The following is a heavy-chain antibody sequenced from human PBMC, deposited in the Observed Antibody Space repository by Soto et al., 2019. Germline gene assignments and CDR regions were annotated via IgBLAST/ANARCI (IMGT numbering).Heavy chain of an antibody. J-gene: IGHJ4*02. CDR3: ACSPGYSSSWYNY. V-gene: IGHV3-33*01. D-gene: IGHD6-13*01. Sequence: SLRLSCAASGFTFSSYGMHWVRQAPGKGLEWVAVIWYDGSNKYYADSVKGRFTISRDNSKNTLYLQMNSLRAEDTAVYYCACSPGYSSSWYNYWGQGTLVTVSS. CDR2: IWYDGSNK. CDR1: GFTFSSYG.